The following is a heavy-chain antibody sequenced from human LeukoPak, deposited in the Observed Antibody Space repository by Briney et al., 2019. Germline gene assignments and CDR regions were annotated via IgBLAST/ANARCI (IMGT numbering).Heavy chain of an antibody. Sequence: ASVKVSCKASGYTFTSYGISWVRQAPGQGLEWMGWISAYNGNTNYAQKLQGRVTMTTDTSTSTAYMELRSLRSDDTAVYYCAREDDILSGYYPLDSWGQGTLVTVSS. J-gene: IGHJ4*02. V-gene: IGHV1-18*01. D-gene: IGHD3-9*01. CDR1: GYTFTSYG. CDR2: ISAYNGNT. CDR3: AREDDILSGYYPLDS.